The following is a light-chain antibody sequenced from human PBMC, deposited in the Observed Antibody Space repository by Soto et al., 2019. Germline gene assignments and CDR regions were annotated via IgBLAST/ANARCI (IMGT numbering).Light chain of an antibody. CDR2: AAS. V-gene: IGKV1-17*01. Sequence: DIQMTQSPSSLSASVGDRVTITCRASQGIRDALGWYQQKPGKAPKRLIYAASSLQNGVTSRFSGSGSVKEITLTISSLQPKDFATYYCLQHNSYPQTFGQGTKVEIK. J-gene: IGKJ1*01. CDR3: LQHNSYPQT. CDR1: QGIRDA.